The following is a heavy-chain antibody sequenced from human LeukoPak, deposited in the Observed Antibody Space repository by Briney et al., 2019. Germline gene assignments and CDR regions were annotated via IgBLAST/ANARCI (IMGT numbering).Heavy chain of an antibody. J-gene: IGHJ4*02. CDR3: ARAKGTTVVTVDY. CDR1: GGSLSSSY. Sequence: PSETLFLTCTVSGGSLSSSYWSWIRQPPRKGLEWIGYIYYSGSTNYNPSLKSRVTISVDTSKNQFSLKLSSVTAADTAVYYCARAKGTTVVTVDYWGQGTLVTVSS. V-gene: IGHV4-59*01. CDR2: IYYSGST. D-gene: IGHD4-23*01.